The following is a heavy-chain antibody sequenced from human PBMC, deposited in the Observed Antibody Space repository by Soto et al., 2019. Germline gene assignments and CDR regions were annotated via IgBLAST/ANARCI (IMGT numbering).Heavy chain of an antibody. V-gene: IGHV3-20*04. D-gene: IGHD2-15*01. CDR1: GFRFDDFG. Sequence: EVELVESGGGVVRPGGSLRLSCAASGFRFDDFGMSWVRQAPGKGLEWVSGITWNSGSTGYADSVKGRFRICRDNAKNTLYLQMNSLRAEDTAVYYCVRTSLVVAAATREDYWGQGTLVTVSS. CDR2: ITWNSGST. CDR3: VRTSLVVAAATREDY. J-gene: IGHJ4*02.